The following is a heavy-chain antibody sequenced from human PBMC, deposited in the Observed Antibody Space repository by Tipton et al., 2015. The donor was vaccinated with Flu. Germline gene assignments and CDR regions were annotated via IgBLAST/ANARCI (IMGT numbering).Heavy chain of an antibody. Sequence: TLSLTCTVSGGSIISSDYYWGWIRQPPGKGLEWIGSIYLSGSTDYNPTLKSPVTILLDTSKNQFSLNLTSVTAADTAVYYCARAEIRDFDYWGQGTLVTVSS. CDR1: GGSIISSDYY. CDR2: IYLSGST. CDR3: ARAEIRDFDY. V-gene: IGHV4-39*07. J-gene: IGHJ4*02.